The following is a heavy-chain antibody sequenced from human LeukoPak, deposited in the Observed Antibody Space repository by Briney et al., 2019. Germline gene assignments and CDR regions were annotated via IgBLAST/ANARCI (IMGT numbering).Heavy chain of an antibody. J-gene: IGHJ4*02. Sequence: GGSLRLSCAASGFTFSSYSMNWVRQAPGKGLEWVANIKQDGSEKYYVDSVRGRFTISRDNAKNSLYLQMNSLRAEDTAVYYCARDPVADTKGYWGQGTLVTVSS. CDR1: GFTFSSYS. D-gene: IGHD5-18*01. CDR3: ARDPVADTKGY. CDR2: IKQDGSEK. V-gene: IGHV3-7*01.